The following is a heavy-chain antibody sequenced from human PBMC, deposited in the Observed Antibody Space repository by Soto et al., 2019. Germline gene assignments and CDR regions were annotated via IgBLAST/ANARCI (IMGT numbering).Heavy chain of an antibody. Sequence: GGSLRLSCAAYGFTFTSYSMNWVRQAPGKGLEWVSSISSGGGGSTYYADSVKGRFTISRDNSKNTLYLQMSSLRAEDTAVYYCATYQRGPQYYFDYWGQGTLVTVSS. CDR1: GFTFTSYS. V-gene: IGHV3-23*01. CDR3: ATYQRGPQYYFDY. D-gene: IGHD4-4*01. CDR2: ISSGGGGST. J-gene: IGHJ4*02.